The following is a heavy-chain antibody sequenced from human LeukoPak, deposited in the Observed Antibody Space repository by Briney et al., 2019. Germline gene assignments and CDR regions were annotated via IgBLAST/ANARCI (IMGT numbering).Heavy chain of an antibody. Sequence: KTSETLSLTCTVSGGSISSYYWSWIRQPPGKGLEWIGYIYYSGSTNYNPSLKSRVTISVDTSKNQFSLKLSSVTAADTAVYYCARDFKYSSSSPGGYGMDVWGQGTTVTVSS. CDR1: GGSISSYY. D-gene: IGHD6-6*01. CDR3: ARDFKYSSSSPGGYGMDV. J-gene: IGHJ6*02. CDR2: IYYSGST. V-gene: IGHV4-59*01.